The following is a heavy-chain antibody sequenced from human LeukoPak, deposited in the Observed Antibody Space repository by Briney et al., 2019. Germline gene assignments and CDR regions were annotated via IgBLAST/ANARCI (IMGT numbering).Heavy chain of an antibody. CDR1: GFTFSSYS. CDR2: ISSSGSTI. J-gene: IGHJ4*02. D-gene: IGHD3-3*01. V-gene: IGHV3-48*04. CDR3: ASRNDFWSGYYGVDY. Sequence: GSLRLSCAASGFTFSSYSMNWVRQAPGKGLEWVSYISSSGSTIYYADSVKGRFTISRDNAKNSLYLQMNSLRAEDTAVYYCASRNDFWSGYYGVDYWGQGTLVTVSS.